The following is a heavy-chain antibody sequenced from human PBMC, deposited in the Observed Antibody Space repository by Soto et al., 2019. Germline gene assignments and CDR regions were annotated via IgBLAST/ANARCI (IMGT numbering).Heavy chain of an antibody. CDR1: GFTFSSDG. CDR2: ISYDGSNK. J-gene: IGHJ4*02. D-gene: IGHD5-12*01. V-gene: IGHV3-30*18. CDR3: AKDLGIVATGYFDY. Sequence: GGSLRLSCAASGFTFSSDGMHWVRQAPGKGLEWVAVISYDGSNKYYADSVKGRFTISRDNSKNTLYLQMNSLRAEDTAVYYCAKDLGIVATGYFDYWGQGTLVTVSS.